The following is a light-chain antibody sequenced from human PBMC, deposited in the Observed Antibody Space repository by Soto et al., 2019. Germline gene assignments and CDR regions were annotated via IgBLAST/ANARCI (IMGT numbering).Light chain of an antibody. CDR2: DVS. CDR3: SSYTSSSTLDV. CDR1: RSDVGGYNY. J-gene: IGLJ1*01. V-gene: IGLV2-14*01. Sequence: QSVLTQPASVSGSHGQSITISCTGTRSDVGGYNYVSWYQQHPGKAPKLMIYDVSNRPSGVSNRFSGSKSGNTASLTISGLQAEDEADYYCSSYTSSSTLDVFGTGTKVTVL.